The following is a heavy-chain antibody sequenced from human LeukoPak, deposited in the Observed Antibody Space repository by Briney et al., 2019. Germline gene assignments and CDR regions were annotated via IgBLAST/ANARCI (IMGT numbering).Heavy chain of an antibody. J-gene: IGHJ3*02. D-gene: IGHD2-15*01. CDR1: GGSISSYY. CDR2: IYYSGST. CDR3: ARGYCSGGTCYYDAFDI. Sequence: SETLSLTCTVSGGSISSYYWSWIRQPPGKGLEWIGYIYYSGSTNYDPSLKSRVTISVDTSKNQLSLRLSSVTAADTAVYYCARGYCSGGTCYYDAFDIWGQGTMATVSS. V-gene: IGHV4-59*01.